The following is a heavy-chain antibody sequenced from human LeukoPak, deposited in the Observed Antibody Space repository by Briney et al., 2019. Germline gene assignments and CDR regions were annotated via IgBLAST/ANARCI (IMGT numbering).Heavy chain of an antibody. CDR3: AKDRPNFHENSGHYYRRDGDS. CDR1: VFTFYMYA. D-gene: IGHD3-22*01. Sequence: PGGSLRLSCQASVFTFYMYAMSRVRQAPGKGLEWVASMCGTAGCTFYPDSVKGRFTISRDNSKNVLYLRMNSLTAEDTAIYYCAKDRPNFHENSGHYYRRDGDSWGQGTLVTVSS. V-gene: IGHV3-23*01. J-gene: IGHJ5*01. CDR2: MCGTAGCT.